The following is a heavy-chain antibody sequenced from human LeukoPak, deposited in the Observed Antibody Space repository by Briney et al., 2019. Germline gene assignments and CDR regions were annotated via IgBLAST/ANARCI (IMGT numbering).Heavy chain of an antibody. CDR2: IYYSGST. CDR3: ARQYGGTSYYMDV. Sequence: PSETLSLTCTVSGDSISSYYWSWIRQPPGKGLEWIGYIYYSGSTNYNPSLKSRVTISVDTSKNQFSLKLSSVTAADTAVYYCARQYGGTSYYMDVWGKGTTVTISS. J-gene: IGHJ6*03. V-gene: IGHV4-59*08. D-gene: IGHD2-8*01. CDR1: GDSISSYY.